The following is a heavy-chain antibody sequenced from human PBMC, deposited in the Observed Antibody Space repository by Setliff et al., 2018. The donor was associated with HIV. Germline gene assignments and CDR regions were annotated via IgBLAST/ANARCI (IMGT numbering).Heavy chain of an antibody. CDR3: ARGFRYYDYVWGSYRPYYFDY. V-gene: IGHV4-34*01. J-gene: IGHJ4*02. Sequence: NPSETLSLTCAVSGGTFSLHYYTWIRQSPLRGLEWIGEINHSGGTRYNPSLESRVTISVDTSKNQFSLKLSSVTAADTAVYYCARGFRYYDYVWGSYRPYYFDYWGQGTLVTVSS. D-gene: IGHD3-16*02. CDR1: GGTFSLHY. CDR2: INHSGGT.